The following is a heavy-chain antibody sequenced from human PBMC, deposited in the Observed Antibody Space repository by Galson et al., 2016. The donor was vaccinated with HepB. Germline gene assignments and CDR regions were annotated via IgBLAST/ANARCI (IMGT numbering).Heavy chain of an antibody. D-gene: IGHD5/OR15-5a*01. J-gene: IGHJ6*02. Sequence: SVKVSCKASGGSFSSFTISWVRQAPGQGLEWMGGIIPIFGTVNYVQEFQGRVTITADKSTSTAYMELGSLRSEDTAVYYCASPAVSTTFDYYYYGMDVWGQGTTVTVSS. V-gene: IGHV1-69*06. CDR2: IIPIFGTV. CDR3: ASPAVSTTFDYYYYGMDV. CDR1: GGSFSSFT.